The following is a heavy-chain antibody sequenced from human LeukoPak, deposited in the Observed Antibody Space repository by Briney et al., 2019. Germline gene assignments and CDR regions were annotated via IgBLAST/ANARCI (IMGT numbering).Heavy chain of an antibody. CDR2: INPNSGGT. CDR1: GYTFTGYY. J-gene: IGHJ5*02. CDR3: ARDGGSGSSNWFDP. D-gene: IGHD1-26*01. Sequence: GASVKVSRKASGYTFTGYYMHWVRQAPGQGLEWMGWINPNSGGTNYAQKFQGRVTMTRDTSISTAYMELSRLRSDDTAVYYCARDGGSGSSNWFDPWGQGTLVTVSS. V-gene: IGHV1-2*02.